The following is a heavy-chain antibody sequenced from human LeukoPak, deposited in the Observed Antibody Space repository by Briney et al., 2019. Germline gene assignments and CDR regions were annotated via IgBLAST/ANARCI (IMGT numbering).Heavy chain of an antibody. V-gene: IGHV3-64D*06. CDR1: GFTFSTYV. CDR2: ISSNEDNT. Sequence: GGSLRLSCSVSGFTFSTYVMHWVRQAPGKGLEYVSAISSNEDNTYYADSVKGRFTISRDNSRNTLYLQMSSLRADDTAVYYCVRGTGYWGQGTLVTVSS. CDR3: VRGTGY. J-gene: IGHJ4*02.